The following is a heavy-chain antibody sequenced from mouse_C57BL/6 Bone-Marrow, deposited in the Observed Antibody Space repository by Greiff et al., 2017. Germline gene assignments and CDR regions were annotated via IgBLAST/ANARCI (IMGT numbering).Heavy chain of an antibody. D-gene: IGHD1-1*01. J-gene: IGHJ2*01. Sequence: QVQLKESGAELVRPGASVKLSCKASGYTFTDYYINWVKQRPGQGLEWIARIYPGSGNTYYNEKFKGKATLTAEKSSSTAYMQLSSLTSEDSAVYFCARDGYYYGTYFDYWGQGTTLTVSS. V-gene: IGHV1-76*01. CDR2: IYPGSGNT. CDR3: ARDGYYYGTYFDY. CDR1: GYTFTDYY.